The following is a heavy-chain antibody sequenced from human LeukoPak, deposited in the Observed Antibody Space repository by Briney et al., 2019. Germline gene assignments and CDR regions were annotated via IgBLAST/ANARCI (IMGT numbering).Heavy chain of an antibody. D-gene: IGHD3-3*01. Sequence: GGSLRLSCAASGFTVSSNYMSWVRQAPGKGLEWVSVIYSGGSTYYADSVKGRFTISRDNSKNTLYLQMNSLRAEDTAVYYCARGAFWSGYSFDYWGQGTLVTVSS. CDR1: GFTVSSNY. CDR2: IYSGGST. CDR3: ARGAFWSGYSFDY. V-gene: IGHV3-66*01. J-gene: IGHJ4*02.